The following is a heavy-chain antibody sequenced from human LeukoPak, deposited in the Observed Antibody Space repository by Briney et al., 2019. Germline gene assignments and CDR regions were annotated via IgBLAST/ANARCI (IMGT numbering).Heavy chain of an antibody. D-gene: IGHD2-2*01. V-gene: IGHV1-69*13. J-gene: IGHJ6*03. CDR3: ASGQLLPHQRYYYMDV. Sequence: SVKVSCKASGGTFSSYAISWVRQAPGQGLEWMGGIIPIFGTANYAQKFQGRVTITADESTSTAYMELSSPRSEDTAVYYCASGQLLPHQRYYYMDVWGKGTTVTVSS. CDR2: IIPIFGTA. CDR1: GGTFSSYA.